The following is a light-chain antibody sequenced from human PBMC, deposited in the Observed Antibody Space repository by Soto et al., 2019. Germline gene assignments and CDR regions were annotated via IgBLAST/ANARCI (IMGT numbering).Light chain of an antibody. CDR3: QQYNNWLPLP. Sequence: LKNSPGTLSLSQGERGTLSCRSTQSVSSTLAWYQQKPGQAPRLLIYGASTRATGIPARFRGSGSGTELALTISSLQPEDFAVYYCQQYNNWLPLPFGGGTKVDIK. J-gene: IGKJ4*01. V-gene: IGKV3-15*01. CDR1: QSVSST. CDR2: GAS.